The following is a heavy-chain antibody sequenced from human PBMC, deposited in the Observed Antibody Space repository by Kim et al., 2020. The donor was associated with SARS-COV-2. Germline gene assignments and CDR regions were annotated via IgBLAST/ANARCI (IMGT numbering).Heavy chain of an antibody. J-gene: IGHJ3*02. CDR3: AIAPYYYDSSGYLSGALDI. V-gene: IGHV4-39*01. D-gene: IGHD3-22*01. CDR2: IYYSGST. CDR1: GGSISSSSYY. Sequence: SETLSLTCTVSGGSISSSSYYWGWLRQPPGKGLEWIGRIYYSGSTYYNPSLKSRVTISVDTSKNQFSLKLSSVTAADTAVYYCAIAPYYYDSSGYLSGALDIWGQGTMVTVSS.